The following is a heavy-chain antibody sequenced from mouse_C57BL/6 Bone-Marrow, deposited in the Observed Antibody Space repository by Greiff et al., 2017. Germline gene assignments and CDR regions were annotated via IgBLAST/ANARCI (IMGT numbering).Heavy chain of an antibody. V-gene: IGHV3-6*01. CDR3: ARAYAGVDWGFAY. J-gene: IGHJ3*01. D-gene: IGHD1-1*02. CDR2: ISYDGSN. CDR1: GYSITSGYY. Sequence: EVQLQQSGPGLVKPSQSLSLTCSVTGYSITSGYYWNWIRQFPGNKLEWMGYISYDGSNNYNPSLKNPISITSDPSKNHFFLKFKSVTTEDTATYDRARAYAGVDWGFAYWGQGTLVTVSA.